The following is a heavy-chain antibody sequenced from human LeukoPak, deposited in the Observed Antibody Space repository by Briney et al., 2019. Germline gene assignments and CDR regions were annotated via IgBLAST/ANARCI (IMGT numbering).Heavy chain of an antibody. V-gene: IGHV4-61*02. CDR2: IYTSGST. Sequence: KASETLSLTCTVSGGSISSGSYYWSWIRQPAGKGLEWIGRIYTSGSTNYNPSLKSRVTISVDTSKNQFSLKLNSVTAADTAVYYCARDKAYYDYVWGSYRYTRNNWFDPWGQGTLVTVSS. CDR1: GGSISSGSYY. CDR3: ARDKAYYDYVWGSYRYTRNNWFDP. D-gene: IGHD3-16*02. J-gene: IGHJ5*02.